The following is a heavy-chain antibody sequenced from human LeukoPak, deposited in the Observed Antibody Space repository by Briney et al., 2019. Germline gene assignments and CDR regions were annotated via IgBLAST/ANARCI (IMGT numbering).Heavy chain of an antibody. V-gene: IGHV3-74*01. J-gene: IGHJ6*03. Sequence: GGSLRLSCAASGFSFSITWMHWVRQVPGKGLVWVSRIRSDGSDARYAESVKGRFTISRDNSKNTLYLQMNSVRAEDTAVYYCVPRKEWSCYMDVWGKGTTVSVSS. D-gene: IGHD3-3*01. CDR2: IRSDGSDA. CDR1: GFSFSITW. CDR3: VPRKEWSCYMDV.